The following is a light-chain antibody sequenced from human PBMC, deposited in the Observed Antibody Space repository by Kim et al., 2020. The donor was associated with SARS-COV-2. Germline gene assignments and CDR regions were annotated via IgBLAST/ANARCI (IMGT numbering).Light chain of an antibody. CDR2: YDS. CDR1: SDGIKG. Sequence: ARGKTAEYTLGGSSDGIKGVQCDQPGPPQAPVLVMSYDSDLPAGIPERFSGSNSGNTATLTISSVEAGDEADYYCQVWDTTSDQVAFGGGTQLTVL. J-gene: IGLJ3*02. CDR3: QVWDTTSDQVA. V-gene: IGLV3-21*01.